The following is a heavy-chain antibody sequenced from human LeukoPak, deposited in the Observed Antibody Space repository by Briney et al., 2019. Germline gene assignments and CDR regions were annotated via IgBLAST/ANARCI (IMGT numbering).Heavy chain of an antibody. D-gene: IGHD6-25*01. J-gene: IGHJ4*02. Sequence: GASVKVSCKASGYTFTSYAISWVRQAPGQGLEWMGGIIPIFGTANYAQKFQGRVTITADESTSTAYMELSSLRSEDTAVYYCARRYLSSAEEDYWGQGTLVTVSS. V-gene: IGHV1-69*13. CDR1: GYTFTSYA. CDR3: ARRYLSSAEEDY. CDR2: IIPIFGTA.